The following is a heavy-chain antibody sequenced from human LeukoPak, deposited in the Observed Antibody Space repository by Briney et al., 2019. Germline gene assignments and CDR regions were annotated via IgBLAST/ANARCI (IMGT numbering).Heavy chain of an antibody. V-gene: IGHV3-7*01. CDR3: ARERRYNFWSGYRD. CDR1: GFTFSSYW. D-gene: IGHD3-3*01. J-gene: IGHJ1*01. CDR2: IKQDGSEK. Sequence: GGSLRLSCAASGFTFSSYWMSWVRQAPGKGLEWVANIKQDGSEKYYVDSVKGRFTISRDNAKNSLYLQMNSLRAEDTAVYYCARERRYNFWSGYRDWGQGTLVTVSS.